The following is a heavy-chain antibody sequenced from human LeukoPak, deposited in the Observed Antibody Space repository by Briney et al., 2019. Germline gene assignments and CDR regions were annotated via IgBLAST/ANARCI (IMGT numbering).Heavy chain of an antibody. Sequence: GGSLRLSCAASGFTFSSYAMHWVRQAPGKGLGWVAVISYDGSNKYYADSVKGRFTISRDNSKNTLYLQMNSLRAEDTAVYYCAREEWPLRTFQHWGQGTLVTVSS. D-gene: IGHD4-17*01. J-gene: IGHJ1*01. V-gene: IGHV3-30-3*01. CDR3: AREEWPLRTFQH. CDR2: ISYDGSNK. CDR1: GFTFSSYA.